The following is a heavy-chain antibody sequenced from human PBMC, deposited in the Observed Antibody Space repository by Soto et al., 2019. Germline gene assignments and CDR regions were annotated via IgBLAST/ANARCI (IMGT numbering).Heavy chain of an antibody. CDR1: GYTFNDFG. CDR2: IYSKAGTI. D-gene: IGHD5-12*01. V-gene: IGHV1-18*01. J-gene: IGHJ4*02. CDR3: ASDIGFDIDY. Sequence: QVQLVQSGAEVQKPGASVKVSCKTSGYTFNDFGITWVRQAPGLGLEWLGWIYSKAGTINFAPKFQGRAIMTTDTSASTAYMELTSLTFDDSSVYFCASDIGFDIDYWGQGALVTVS.